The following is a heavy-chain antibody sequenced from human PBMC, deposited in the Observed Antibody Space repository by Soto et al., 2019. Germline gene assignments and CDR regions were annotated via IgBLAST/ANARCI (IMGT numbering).Heavy chain of an antibody. D-gene: IGHD1-26*01. CDR2: ISWSSAII. CDR1: GFTFDDYA. J-gene: IGHJ3*01. CDR3: AKDIEWGGNPPNHAFDV. Sequence: EMKLVESGGGLVQPGRSLRLSCAASGFTFDDYAMHWVRQGPGKGLEWVSSISWSSAIIDYADSVKGRFSISRDSAKNSLYLQMNSLRPEDTALYYCAKDIEWGGNPPNHAFDVWGQGTMVSVSS. V-gene: IGHV3-9*01.